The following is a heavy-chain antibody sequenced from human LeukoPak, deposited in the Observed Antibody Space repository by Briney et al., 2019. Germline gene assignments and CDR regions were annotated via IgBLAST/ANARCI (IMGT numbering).Heavy chain of an antibody. CDR1: GFTFSSYA. CDR2: ISYDGSNK. Sequence: PGGSLRLSCAASGFTFSSYAMHWVRQAPGKGLEWVAVISYDGSNKYYADSVKGRFTISRDNAKNSLYLQMNSLRAEDTAVYYCAINYYGSGSYAFDIWGQGTMVTVSS. V-gene: IGHV3-30-3*01. CDR3: AINYYGSGSYAFDI. D-gene: IGHD3-10*01. J-gene: IGHJ3*02.